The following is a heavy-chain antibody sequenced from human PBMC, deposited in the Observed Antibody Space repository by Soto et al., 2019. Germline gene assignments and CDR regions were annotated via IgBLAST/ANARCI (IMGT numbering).Heavy chain of an antibody. CDR1: GGSFSSSSYY. J-gene: IGHJ4*02. V-gene: IGHV4-39*02. CDR3: AKGDDNDYFDF. D-gene: IGHD1-1*01. Sequence: SETLSLTCTVAGGSFSSSSYYWGWIRQPPGKGLEWIGSIYHSGSTYYNPSLKSRIAISVDTSKNDFSLEVTSVTPADTAVYFCAKGDDNDYFDFWGQGALVTVSS. CDR2: IYHSGST.